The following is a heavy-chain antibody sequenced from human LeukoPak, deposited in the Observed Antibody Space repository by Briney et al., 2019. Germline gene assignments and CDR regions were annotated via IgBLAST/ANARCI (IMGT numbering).Heavy chain of an antibody. Sequence: ASVKVSCKVSGYTFTDYYMHWVQQAPGKGLEWMGLVDPEDGETIYAEKLQGRVTITANTSTDTDYMELSSLRSEATAVYYCATVSGSGSYYNHFDYWGQGTLVTVSS. V-gene: IGHV1-69-2*01. CDR2: VDPEDGET. D-gene: IGHD3-10*01. CDR1: GYTFTDYY. J-gene: IGHJ4*02. CDR3: ATVSGSGSYYNHFDY.